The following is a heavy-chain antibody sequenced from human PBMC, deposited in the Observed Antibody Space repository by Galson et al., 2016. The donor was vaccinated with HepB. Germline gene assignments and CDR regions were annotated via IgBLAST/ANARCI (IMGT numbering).Heavy chain of an antibody. V-gene: IGHV3-48*02. J-gene: IGHJ4*02. Sequence: SLRLSCAASGFTFRSYALNWVRQAPGKGLEWVSYIGSRSSTIHYADAVEGRFIISSDNAKNLLYFQMNGLREEDTAVYYCARVDEGYYYLIDYWGQGTLVTVSS. CDR2: IGSRSSTI. D-gene: IGHD3-22*01. CDR1: GFTFRSYA. CDR3: ARVDEGYYYLIDY.